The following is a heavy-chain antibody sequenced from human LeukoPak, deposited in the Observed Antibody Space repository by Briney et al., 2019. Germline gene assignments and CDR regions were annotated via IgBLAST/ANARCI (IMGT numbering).Heavy chain of an antibody. Sequence: SETLSLTCAVYGGSFSGYYWGWIRQPPGKGLEWIGSIYYSGSTYYNPSLKSRVTISVDTSKNQFSLKLSSVTAADTAVYYCAGQYSSSWYVNWFDPWGQGTLVTVSS. D-gene: IGHD6-13*01. J-gene: IGHJ5*02. V-gene: IGHV4-39*01. CDR2: IYYSGST. CDR3: AGQYSSSWYVNWFDP. CDR1: GGSFSGYY.